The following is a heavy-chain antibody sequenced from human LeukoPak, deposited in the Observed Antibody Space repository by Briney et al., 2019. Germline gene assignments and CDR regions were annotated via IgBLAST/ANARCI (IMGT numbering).Heavy chain of an antibody. V-gene: IGHV1-69*05. J-gene: IGHJ1*01. CDR2: IIPIFGTA. CDR3: ARSFGPAVASEYFQH. CDR1: GGTFSSYA. Sequence: ASVKVSCKASGGTFSSYAISWVRQAPGQGLEWMGGIIPIFGTANYAQKFQGRVTITTDESTSTAYMELSSLRSEDTAVYYCARSFGPAVASEYFQHWGQAPWSPSPQ. D-gene: IGHD6-19*01.